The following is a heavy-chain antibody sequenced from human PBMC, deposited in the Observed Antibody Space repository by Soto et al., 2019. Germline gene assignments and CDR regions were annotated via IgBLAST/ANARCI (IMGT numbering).Heavy chain of an antibody. CDR3: VVAAKPFYFDC. J-gene: IGHJ4*02. D-gene: IGHD2-15*01. V-gene: IGHV1-18*01. Sequence: QVQLVQSGAEVKKPGASVKVSCKASGYTFTSYVISCVRQAPGQGLEWMGVISAYHGNTNYAQKLQGRVTMTPDTSTSTDYMELRSLSFYDKAVYYCVVAAKPFYFDCWVQGTLVTVSS. CDR1: GYTFTSYV. CDR2: ISAYHGNT.